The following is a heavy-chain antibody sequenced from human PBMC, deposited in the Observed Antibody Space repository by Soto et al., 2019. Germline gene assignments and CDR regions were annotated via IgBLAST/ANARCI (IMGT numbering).Heavy chain of an antibody. CDR2: INHSGST. D-gene: IGHD5-12*01. CDR1: GGSFSGYY. Sequence: QVQLQQWGAGLLKPSETLSLTCAVYGGSFSGYYWSWIRQPPGKGLEWIGEINHSGSTNYNPSLKSRLTISXXTXKXXFSLKLSSGTAADTAVYYCAREWLRLCDHRNWFDPWGQGTLVTVSS. J-gene: IGHJ5*02. V-gene: IGHV4-34*01. CDR3: AREWLRLCDHRNWFDP.